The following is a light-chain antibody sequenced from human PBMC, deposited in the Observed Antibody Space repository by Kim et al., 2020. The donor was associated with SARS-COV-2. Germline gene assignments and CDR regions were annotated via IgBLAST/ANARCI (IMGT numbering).Light chain of an antibody. J-gene: IGKJ1*01. V-gene: IGKV1-5*01. CDR3: QHYNSYTT. Sequence: SATERARVTIPCLPGQTIISWECWYQQKPEQSPNLLMYDASSLESGVPTRFSGSGSGTEFTLTISTLQPNNFATYYFQHYNSYTTFGQGTKVEIK. CDR2: DAS. CDR1: QTIISW.